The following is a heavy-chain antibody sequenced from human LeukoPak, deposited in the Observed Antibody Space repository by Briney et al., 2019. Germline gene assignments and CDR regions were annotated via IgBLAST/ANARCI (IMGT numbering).Heavy chain of an antibody. D-gene: IGHD4-11*01. CDR2: IHPSGGST. J-gene: IGHJ2*01. CDR3: ARTQDYSIYWYFDL. CDR1: GYTFTSYY. Sequence: ASVKVSCKASGYTFTSYYMHWLRQAPGQGLEWMGIIHPSGGSTNYAQEFQGRVTMTRDTSTSTVYMELNSLRSGDTAVYYCARTQDYSIYWYFDLWGRGTLVTVSS. V-gene: IGHV1-46*01.